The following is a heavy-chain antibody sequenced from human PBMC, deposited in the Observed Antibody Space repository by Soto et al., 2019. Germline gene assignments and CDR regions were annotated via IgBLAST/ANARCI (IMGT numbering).Heavy chain of an antibody. CDR1: GFTVNNNQ. J-gene: IGHJ6*02. D-gene: IGHD1-26*01. V-gene: IGHV3-53*01. CDR3: ARDWEYGGMDV. Sequence: PGGSLRVSCAASGFTVNNNQMTWVRQVPGQGLEWVSTIYYGGSTYYADSVKGRFTISRDNSKNTLYLQMNSLRAEDTAVYYCARDWEYGGMDVWGQGTTVTVSS. CDR2: IYYGGST.